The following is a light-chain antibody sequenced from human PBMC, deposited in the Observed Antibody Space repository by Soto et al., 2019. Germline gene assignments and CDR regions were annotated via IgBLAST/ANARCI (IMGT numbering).Light chain of an antibody. CDR1: QDITNS. Sequence: DIQMTQSPSSLSASIGDRVTITCQASQDITNSLNWYQQKPGKAPKLLIYDASNLETGVPSRFSGSGSGTDFTFTITSLQPEDIATYYCQQYDYYPLTFGGGTKVEIK. CDR2: DAS. CDR3: QQYDYYPLT. J-gene: IGKJ4*01. V-gene: IGKV1-33*01.